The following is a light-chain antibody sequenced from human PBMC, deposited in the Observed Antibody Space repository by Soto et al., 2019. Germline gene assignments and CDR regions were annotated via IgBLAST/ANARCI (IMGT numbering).Light chain of an antibody. V-gene: IGLV2-11*01. CDR2: DVS. J-gene: IGLJ1*01. CDR3: CSYAGSYTVV. CDR1: SSDVGGYNY. Sequence: QSALTQPRSVSGSPGQSVTISCTGTSSDVGGYNYVSWYQQHPGKAPKLMIYDVSKRPSGVPDRFAGTKSGNTASLTISRLQAEDEADYYCCSYAGSYTVVFGTGTKLTVL.